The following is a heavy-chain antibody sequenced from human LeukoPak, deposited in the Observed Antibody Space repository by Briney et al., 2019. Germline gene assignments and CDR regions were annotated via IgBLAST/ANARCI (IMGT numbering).Heavy chain of an antibody. CDR2: IIPIFGTA. CDR1: GGTFSSYA. Sequence: SVKVSCKASGGTFSSYAISWVRQAPGQGLEWMGGIIPIFGTANYAQKFQGRVTITTDESTSTAYMELSSLRSEDTAVYYCARPLHPYYYDSSGYYYGEGFDYWGQGTLVTVSS. D-gene: IGHD3-22*01. CDR3: ARPLHPYYYDSSGYYYGEGFDY. V-gene: IGHV1-69*05. J-gene: IGHJ4*02.